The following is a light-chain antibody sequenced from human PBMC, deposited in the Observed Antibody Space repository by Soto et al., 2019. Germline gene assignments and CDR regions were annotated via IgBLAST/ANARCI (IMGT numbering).Light chain of an antibody. CDR1: QSVSSN. Sequence: IVVTQVAATRSVARGVGAALCCRASQSVSSNLAWHQQRPGQAPRLLIYGASTRATGVPARFSGGGSGTEFTLTTTSLQSEDFAVYWCQQYNNWPLTFGPGTRLEI. J-gene: IGKJ5*01. V-gene: IGKV3D-15*01. CDR3: QQYNNWPLT. CDR2: GAS.